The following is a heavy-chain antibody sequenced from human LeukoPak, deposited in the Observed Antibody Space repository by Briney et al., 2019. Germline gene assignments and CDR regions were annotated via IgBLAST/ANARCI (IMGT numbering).Heavy chain of an antibody. D-gene: IGHD1-26*01. V-gene: IGHV3-48*01. CDR3: AKGIGVGAINDAFDI. CDR2: ISDSSSTT. CDR1: GFTFSSYS. J-gene: IGHJ3*02. Sequence: GGSLRLSCAASGFTFSSYSMNWVRQAPGKGLEWVSYISDSSSTTYYADSVKGRFTISRDNSKNTLYLQMNSLRAEDTAVYYCAKGIGVGAINDAFDIWGQGTIVTVSS.